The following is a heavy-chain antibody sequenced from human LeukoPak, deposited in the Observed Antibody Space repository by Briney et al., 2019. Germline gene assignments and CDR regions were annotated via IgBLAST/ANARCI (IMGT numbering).Heavy chain of an antibody. CDR1: GFTFSSYA. Sequence: GGSLRLSXAASGFTFSSYAMSWVRQAPGKGVEWVSAISGSGGSTYYADSVKGRFTISRDNSKNTLYLQMNSLRAEDTAVYYCPKGSGPLQYYFDYWGQGTLVTVSS. CDR2: ISGSGGST. CDR3: PKGSGPLQYYFDY. D-gene: IGHD2-15*01. J-gene: IGHJ4*02. V-gene: IGHV3-23*01.